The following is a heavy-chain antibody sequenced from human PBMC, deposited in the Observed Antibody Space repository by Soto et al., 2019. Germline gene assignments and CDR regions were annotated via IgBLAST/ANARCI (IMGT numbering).Heavy chain of an antibody. CDR3: ASDLSGAGL. D-gene: IGHD1-26*01. CDR2: INPYGGST. Sequence: SVTASFQSSLYTFTRHHIHSVRQAPGQGLAWRAIINPYGGSTNYAQKFRGRVTLTIDTSKSTVYMEVSSLRSEDTAVYYCASDLSGAGLWGQGTLVTVSS. CDR1: LYTFTRHH. V-gene: IGHV1-46*01. J-gene: IGHJ4*02.